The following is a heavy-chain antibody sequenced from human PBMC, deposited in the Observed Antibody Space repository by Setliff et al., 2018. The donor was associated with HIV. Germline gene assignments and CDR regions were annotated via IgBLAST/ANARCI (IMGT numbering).Heavy chain of an antibody. V-gene: IGHV4-39*01. J-gene: IGHJ6*03. D-gene: IGHD6-13*01. CDR2: IYYRGST. Sequence: SETLSLTCTVSGGSISSSSYYWGWIRQPPGKGLQWIGSIYYRGSTYYNPSLKSRVTISVDTSKNQFSLKLRSVTAADTALYYCARGRYRSRWYASDHYYIDVWGKGTKVTVSS. CDR1: GGSISSSSYY. CDR3: ARGRYRSRWYASDHYYIDV.